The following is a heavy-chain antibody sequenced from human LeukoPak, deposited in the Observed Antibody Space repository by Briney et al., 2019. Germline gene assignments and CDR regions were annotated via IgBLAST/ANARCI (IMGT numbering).Heavy chain of an antibody. J-gene: IGHJ6*02. V-gene: IGHV3-30-3*01. D-gene: IGHD2-2*01. CDR1: GFTFSSYA. Sequence: GGSLRLSCAASGFTFSSYAMHWVRQAPGKGLEWVAVISYDGSNKYYADSVKGRLTISRDNSKNTLYLQMNSLRAEDTAVYYCAKGTRRTYYYYGMDVWGQGTTVTVSS. CDR3: AKGTRRTYYYYGMDV. CDR2: ISYDGSNK.